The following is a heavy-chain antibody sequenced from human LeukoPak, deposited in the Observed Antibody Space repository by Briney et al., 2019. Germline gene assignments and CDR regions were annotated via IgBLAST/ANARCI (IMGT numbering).Heavy chain of an antibody. CDR1: GDTFTSYY. CDR2: INPSGGSA. J-gene: IGHJ6*02. V-gene: IGHV1-46*01. CDR3: ARDRTLRSRLTNGYYGMDV. D-gene: IGHD2-8*01. Sequence: ASVKVSCKASGDTFTSYYMHWVRHAPGQGLEWMGIINPSGGSASYAQKFQGRVTMTRDTSTSTVYMELSSLRSEDTAVYYCARDRTLRSRLTNGYYGMDVWGQGTTVTVSS.